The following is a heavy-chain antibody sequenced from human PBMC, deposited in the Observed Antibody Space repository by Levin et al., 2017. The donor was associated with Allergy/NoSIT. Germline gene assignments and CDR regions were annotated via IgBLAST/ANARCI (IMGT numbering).Heavy chain of an antibody. D-gene: IGHD3-10*01. CDR3: ARIHPGSGSYFGLDYYDYMDV. CDR1: GFSLSTSGMC. V-gene: IGHV2-70*11. Sequence: SGPTLVKPTQTLTLTCTFSGFSLSTSGMCVSWIRQPPGKALEWLARIDWDDDKYYSTSLKTRLTISKDTSKNQVVLTMTNMDPVDTATYYCARIHPGSGSYFGLDYYDYMDVWGKGTTVTVSS. CDR2: IDWDDDK. J-gene: IGHJ6*03.